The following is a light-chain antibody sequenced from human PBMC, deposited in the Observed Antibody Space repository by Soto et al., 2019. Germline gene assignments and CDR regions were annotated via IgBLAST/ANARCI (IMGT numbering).Light chain of an antibody. V-gene: IGKV3-15*01. CDR2: DGS. CDR3: QQYDDWPIT. CDR1: QSVRSN. J-gene: IGKJ5*01. Sequence: IVMMRYQHGVYVYRWERDNMYCRASQSVRSNVAWYQHKPGQAPRLLIYDGSTRALGIPARFSGSESGTEFTLTISSLQSEDFAVYFCQQYDDWPITFGQVTVLAI.